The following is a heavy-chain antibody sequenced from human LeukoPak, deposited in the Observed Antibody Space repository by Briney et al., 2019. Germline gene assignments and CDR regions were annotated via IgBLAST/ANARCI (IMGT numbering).Heavy chain of an antibody. J-gene: IGHJ4*02. D-gene: IGHD2-21*02. Sequence: GGSLRLSCTAFGFTFGDYGLSWFRQAPGKGLEWIGFIRSKKVFGGAIEYAASVKGRFTFSRDDSKSIAYLQMNDLRTDDTAVYYCTRDWWRLGFAYWGQGTLVTVSS. CDR3: TRDWWRLGFAY. V-gene: IGHV3-49*03. CDR2: IRSKKVFGGAI. CDR1: GFTFGDYG.